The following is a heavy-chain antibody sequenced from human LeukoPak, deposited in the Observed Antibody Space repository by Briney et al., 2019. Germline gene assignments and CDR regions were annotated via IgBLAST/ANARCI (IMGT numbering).Heavy chain of an antibody. CDR3: ARDPDYGDSCEVPYY. D-gene: IGHD4-17*01. Sequence: GGSLRLSCAASGFTFSGYTMNWVRQAPGRGLEWVASISSSSSHIIYADSAEGLFTISRDNAKNLLFLQMNTLRAEDTAVYYCARDPDYGDSCEVPYYWGHGTLVTVSS. V-gene: IGHV3-21*06. J-gene: IGHJ4*01. CDR1: GFTFSGYT. CDR2: ISSSSSHI.